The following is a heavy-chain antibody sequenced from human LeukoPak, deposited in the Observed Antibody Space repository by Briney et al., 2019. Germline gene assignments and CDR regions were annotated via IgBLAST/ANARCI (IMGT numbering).Heavy chain of an antibody. CDR1: GFTFSSYG. D-gene: IGHD6-13*01. Sequence: GRSLRLSCAASGFTFSSYGMHWVRQAPGKGLEWVAVISYDGSNKYYADSAKGRFTISRDNSKNTLYLQMNSLRAEDTAVYYCAKDHSSSWYWDYFDYWGQGTLVTVSS. CDR3: AKDHSSSWYWDYFDY. CDR2: ISYDGSNK. V-gene: IGHV3-30*18. J-gene: IGHJ4*02.